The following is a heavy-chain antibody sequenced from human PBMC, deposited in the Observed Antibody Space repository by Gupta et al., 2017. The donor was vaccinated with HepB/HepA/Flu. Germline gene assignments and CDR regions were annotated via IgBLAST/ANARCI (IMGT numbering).Heavy chain of an antibody. Sequence: QVRLQESGPGLVQPSETLSLTCSVSCGSISNHYWSWIRQHPGKGLEWIGYIHYSGSTTHNPFLRSQVTISVDTSKSQFSLKGTSVTAADTAGYYCATSYYDFGGKFDFWGQGTLVTGSS. D-gene: IGHD4-23*01. CDR3: ATSYYDFGGKFDF. CDR2: IHYSGST. V-gene: IGHV4-59*11. CDR1: CGSISNHY. J-gene: IGHJ4*02.